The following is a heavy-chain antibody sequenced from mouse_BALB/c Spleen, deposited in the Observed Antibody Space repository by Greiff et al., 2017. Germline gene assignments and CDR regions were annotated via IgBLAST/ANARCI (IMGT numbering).Heavy chain of an antibody. J-gene: IGHJ3*01. CDR2: IRSKSNNYAT. CDR1: GFPFNTYA. CDR3: AREKRSTRMFAY. D-gene: IGHD2-4*01. Sequence: EVQLVKSGGGLVQPKGSLKLSCAASGFPFNTYAMNWVRQAPGKGLEWVARIRSKSNNYATYYADSVKDRFTISRDDSQSMLYLQMNNLKTEDTAMYYCAREKRSTRMFAYWGQGTLVTVSA. V-gene: IGHV10-1*02.